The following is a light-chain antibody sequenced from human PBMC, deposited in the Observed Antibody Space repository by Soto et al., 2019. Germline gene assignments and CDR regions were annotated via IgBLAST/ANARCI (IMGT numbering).Light chain of an antibody. Sequence: EIVMTQSPATLSVSPGERATLYCRASQSISSNLAWYQQKPGQAPRLLINGASTRATGVAARFIGSGSGTEFTLSISSRESEDSAVYFCQQYNNWPFTFGPGTKVDI. V-gene: IGKV3-15*01. CDR2: GAS. CDR1: QSISSN. CDR3: QQYNNWPFT. J-gene: IGKJ3*01.